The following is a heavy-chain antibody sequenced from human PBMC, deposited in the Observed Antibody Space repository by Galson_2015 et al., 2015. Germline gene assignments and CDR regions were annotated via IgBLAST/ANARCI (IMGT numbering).Heavy chain of an antibody. Sequence: SLRLSCAASGFTFSDYYMSWIRQAPGKGLEWLAYISNGGSAINYADSVKGRFSVSRDNAKNSLYLQINSLRAEDTAVYYCARGNWDDYRGQGTLVTVSS. CDR1: GFTFSDYY. CDR2: ISNGGSAI. D-gene: IGHD7-27*01. J-gene: IGHJ4*02. V-gene: IGHV3-11*01. CDR3: ARGNWDDY.